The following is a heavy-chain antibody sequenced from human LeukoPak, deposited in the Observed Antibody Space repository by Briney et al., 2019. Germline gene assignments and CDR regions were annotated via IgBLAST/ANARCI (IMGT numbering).Heavy chain of an antibody. V-gene: IGHV3-23*01. D-gene: IGHD2-8*01. CDR3: AKVLLGVYYFDY. CDR1: GFTFSSYA. Sequence: GGSLRLSCGASGFTFSSYAMSWVRQAPGKGLEWVSGISGSGSSTYYADSVKGRFTISSDNSKNTLYLQMNSLRAEDTAVYYCAKVLLGVYYFDYWGQGTLVTVSS. J-gene: IGHJ4*02. CDR2: ISGSGSST.